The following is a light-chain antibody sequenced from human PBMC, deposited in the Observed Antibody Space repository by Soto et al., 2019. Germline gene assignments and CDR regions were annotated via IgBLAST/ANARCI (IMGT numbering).Light chain of an antibody. J-gene: IGKJ4*01. Sequence: DIQMTQSPSSVSASIGDRVTITCRASQDIQSWLAWYQQKPGKAPKLLIYAASSLQSGVPSRFSGSGSGTEFTLTISSLQPEDFATYYCQQANNCPVTFGGGTTVAIK. CDR3: QQANNCPVT. CDR2: AAS. V-gene: IGKV1-12*01. CDR1: QDIQSW.